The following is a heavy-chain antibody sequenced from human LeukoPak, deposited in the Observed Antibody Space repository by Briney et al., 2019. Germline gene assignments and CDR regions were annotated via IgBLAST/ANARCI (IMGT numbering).Heavy chain of an antibody. D-gene: IGHD4/OR15-4a*01. CDR3: ARSRPPAKYYYYYMDV. CDR2: IYYSGST. V-gene: IGHV4-59*01. J-gene: IGHJ6*03. CDR1: GGSISSYY. Sequence: SETLSLTCTVSGGSISSYYWSWIRQPPGKGLEWIGYIYYSGSTNYNPSLKSRVTISVDTSKNQFSLKLSSVTAADTAVYYCARSRPPAKYYYYYMDVWGKGTTVTVSS.